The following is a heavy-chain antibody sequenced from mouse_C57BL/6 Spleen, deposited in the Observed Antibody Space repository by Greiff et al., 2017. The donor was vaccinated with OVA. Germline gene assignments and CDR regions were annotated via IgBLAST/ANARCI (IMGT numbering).Heavy chain of an antibody. D-gene: IGHD3-2*02. CDR3: ARELDSSGPAYWYFDV. J-gene: IGHJ1*03. CDR2: INPGNGGT. CDR1: GYTFTSYW. V-gene: IGHV1-53*01. Sequence: QVQLQQPGTELVKPGASVQLSCKASGYTFTSYWMHWVKQRPGQGLEWIGIINPGNGGTTYNEKFKRKATLNVDKSSSTDYMQLSSLTSEDAAVYYCARELDSSGPAYWYFDVWGTGTTVTVSS.